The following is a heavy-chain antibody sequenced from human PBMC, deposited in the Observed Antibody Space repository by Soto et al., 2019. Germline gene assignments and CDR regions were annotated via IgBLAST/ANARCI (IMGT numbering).Heavy chain of an antibody. Sequence: SYTLSLTCTFSVGSVISGSYYWSWIRQPPGKGLEWIGYIYYSGSTNYNPSLKSRVTISVDTSKNQFSLKLSSVTAADTAVYYCARARCSSTSCSNGAYYYYGMDVWGQGTTVTVSS. V-gene: IGHV4-61*01. J-gene: IGHJ6*02. CDR2: IYYSGST. CDR1: VGSVISGSYY. D-gene: IGHD2-2*01. CDR3: ARARCSSTSCSNGAYYYYGMDV.